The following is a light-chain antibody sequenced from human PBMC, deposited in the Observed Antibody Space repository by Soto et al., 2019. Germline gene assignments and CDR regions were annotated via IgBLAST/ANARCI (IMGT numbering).Light chain of an antibody. J-gene: IGLJ2*01. Sequence: QSVLTQSPSASGTPGQRVTISCSRSSSNVVGNAVNWYQVLPGTAPKLLMYSDNQRPSGVPDRFSGSKSGTSASLVISGLLSVDEADYFCAAWDGSQVVFGGGTKLTVL. CDR1: SSNVVGNA. CDR2: SDN. V-gene: IGLV1-44*01. CDR3: AAWDGSQVV.